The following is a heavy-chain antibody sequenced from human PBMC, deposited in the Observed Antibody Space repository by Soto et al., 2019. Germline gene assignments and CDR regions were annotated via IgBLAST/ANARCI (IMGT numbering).Heavy chain of an antibody. J-gene: IGHJ4*02. CDR2: ISGSGGST. CDR1: GFTFSSFA. V-gene: IGHV3-23*01. D-gene: IGHD6-19*01. CDR3: VSRSGGWYFDY. Sequence: EVQLLESGGGLVQPGGSLRLSCADSGFTFSSFAMSWVRQAPGRGVGGVLAISGSGGSTDYADSVKGRFPISRDNSKNTRYLQMNILRAEDTAVYSCVSRSGGWYFDYWGQGTLVTVSS.